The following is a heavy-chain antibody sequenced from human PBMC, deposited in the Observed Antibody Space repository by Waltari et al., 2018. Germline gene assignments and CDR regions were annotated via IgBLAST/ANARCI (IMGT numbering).Heavy chain of an antibody. D-gene: IGHD6-13*01. CDR2: STPIFGTA. CDR3: ALLLIAAAGKGFDY. V-gene: IGHV1-69*01. CDR1: GGTFSSYA. J-gene: IGHJ4*02. Sequence: QVQLVQSGAEVKKPGSSVKVSCKASGGTFSSYAISWVRQAPGQGLGWMGGSTPIFGTANDAQNFQGRVTITADESTSTAYRELSSLRSEDTAVYYCALLLIAAAGKGFDYWGQGTLVTVSS.